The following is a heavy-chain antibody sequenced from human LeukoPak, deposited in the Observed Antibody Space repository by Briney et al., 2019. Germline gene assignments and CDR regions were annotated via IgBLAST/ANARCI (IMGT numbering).Heavy chain of an antibody. J-gene: IGHJ5*02. CDR3: ARGANSSSFNWFDP. CDR2: IYYSGNT. CDR1: GGPISSSY. V-gene: IGHV4-59*01. Sequence: SETLSLTCTVSGGPISSSYWSWIRQPPGKGLEWIGFIYYSGNTNYNPSLKSRVIISVDTSKNQFSLKLSSVTAADTAVYYCARGANSSSFNWFDPWGQGTLVTVSS. D-gene: IGHD6-13*01.